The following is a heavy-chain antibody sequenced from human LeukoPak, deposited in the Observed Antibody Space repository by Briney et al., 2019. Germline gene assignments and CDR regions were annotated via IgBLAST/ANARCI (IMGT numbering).Heavy chain of an antibody. J-gene: IGHJ4*02. D-gene: IGHD6-19*01. CDR1: GDSISSSSYC. Sequence: SETLSLTCTVSGDSISSSSYCWGWIRQPPGKGLEWIGTIYYSGSTYYNPSLKSRVTISVDTSNNQFSLKLSSMTAADTAAYYCARRDSSGWSTYYFDYWGQGTLVTVSS. CDR3: ARRDSSGWSTYYFDY. V-gene: IGHV4-39*07. CDR2: IYYSGST.